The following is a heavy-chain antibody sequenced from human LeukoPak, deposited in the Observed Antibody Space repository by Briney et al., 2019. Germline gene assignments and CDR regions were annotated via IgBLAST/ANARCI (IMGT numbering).Heavy chain of an antibody. CDR3: ARTQVVAATPLDY. J-gene: IGHJ4*02. CDR2: IKEDGSEK. CDR1: GFTFSSYW. Sequence: GGSLRLSCAASGFTFSSYWMTWVRQAPGKGLEWVGNIKEDGSEKYYLDSVKGRFTISRDNAKNSLYLQMNSLRAEDTAVYYCARTQVVAATPLDYWGQGTLVTVSS. D-gene: IGHD2-15*01. V-gene: IGHV3-7*01.